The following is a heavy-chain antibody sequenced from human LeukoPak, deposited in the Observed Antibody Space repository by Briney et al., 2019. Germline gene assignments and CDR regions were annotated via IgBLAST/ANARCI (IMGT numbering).Heavy chain of an antibody. CDR3: ARTNPVYGDYDY. J-gene: IGHJ4*02. V-gene: IGHV3-53*01. CDR1: GFSVNDNY. CDR2: MFPDGRT. Sequence: GGSLRLSCAVSGFSVNDNYMSWVRQAPGKGLQWVSVMFPDGRTHYADSVKGRFTISRDLARNTLLLQMHSLRADDTAAHYCARTNPVYGDYDYWGQGTLVTVSS. D-gene: IGHD4-17*01.